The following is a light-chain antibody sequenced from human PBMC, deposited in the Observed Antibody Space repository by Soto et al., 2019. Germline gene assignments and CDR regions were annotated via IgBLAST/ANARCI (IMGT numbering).Light chain of an antibody. CDR1: QSVSSN. V-gene: IGKV3-15*01. CDR3: QQAGT. Sequence: EIVMTQSPATLSVSPGERATLSSRASQSVSSNLAWYQQKPGQAPRLLIYGASTRATGIPARFSGSGSGTEFTLTISSLQSEDFAVYYCQQAGTFGPGTKVDIK. J-gene: IGKJ3*01. CDR2: GAS.